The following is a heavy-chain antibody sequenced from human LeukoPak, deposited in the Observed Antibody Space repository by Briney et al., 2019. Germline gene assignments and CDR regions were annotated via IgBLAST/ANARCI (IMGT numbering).Heavy chain of an antibody. D-gene: IGHD3-3*01. CDR1: GFTFSSYA. CDR2: ISSNGGST. J-gene: IGHJ5*02. V-gene: IGHV3-64*01. CDR3: AATGKRSGYSWFDP. Sequence: PGGSLRLSCAASGFTFSSYAMHWVRQAPGKGLEYVSAISSNGGSTYYANSVKGRFTISRDNSKNTLYLQMGSLRAEDMAVYYCAATGKRSGYSWFDPWGQGTLVTVSS.